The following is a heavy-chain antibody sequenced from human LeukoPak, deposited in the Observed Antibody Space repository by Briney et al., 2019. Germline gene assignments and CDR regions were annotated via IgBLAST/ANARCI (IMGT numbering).Heavy chain of an antibody. V-gene: IGHV3-15*01. D-gene: IGHD1-26*01. CDR3: TTDASMGATHFDY. Sequence: GGSLRLSCAASGFTFSNAWMSWVRQARGKGLEWVGRIKSKTYGGTTDYAAPLKGRFTISRDDSENTLYLEMNGLKTEDTAVYYCTTDASMGATHFDYWGQGTLVTVSS. J-gene: IGHJ4*02. CDR1: GFTFSNAW. CDR2: IKSKTYGGTT.